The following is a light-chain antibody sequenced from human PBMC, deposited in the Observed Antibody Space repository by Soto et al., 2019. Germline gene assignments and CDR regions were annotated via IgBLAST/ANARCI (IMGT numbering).Light chain of an antibody. V-gene: IGKV1-13*02. J-gene: IGKJ5*01. CDR2: DAS. CDR3: QQFNSYRIH. Sequence: AIQLTQSPSYLSASVGDRVTITCRASQGISSVLAWYQQKPGKAPKLLIYDASSLESGVPSRFSGSGSGTDFPLTISSLPPEDFATYYCQQFNSYRIHFGHGTRLEIK. CDR1: QGISSV.